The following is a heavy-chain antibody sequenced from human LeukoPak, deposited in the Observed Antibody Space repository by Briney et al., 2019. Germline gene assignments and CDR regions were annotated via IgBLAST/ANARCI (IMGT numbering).Heavy chain of an antibody. CDR2: ISSSGSTQ. Sequence: GGSLRLSCAASGFSFRSYEMNWVRQAPGKGLEWISYISSSGSTQHYADFVKGRFTISRDNARNSLYLQMNSLRAEDTAVYYCAGGGDYWGQGTLVTVSS. CDR3: AGGGDY. J-gene: IGHJ4*02. V-gene: IGHV3-48*03. CDR1: GFSFRSYE.